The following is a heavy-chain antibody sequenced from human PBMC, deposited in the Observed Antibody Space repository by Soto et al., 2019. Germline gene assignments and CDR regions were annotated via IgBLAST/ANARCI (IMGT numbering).Heavy chain of an antibody. V-gene: IGHV3-72*01. D-gene: IGHD1-1*01. J-gene: IGHJ6*03. CDR2: TRNKADSYTT. CDR1: GFTFSDHY. Sequence: EVQLVESGGGLVQPGGSLRLSCAASGFTFSDHYMDWVRQAPGKGLEWVGRTRNKADSYTTEYAASVKGRFTISRDNSKHSLYLQMNSVKTEDTAVYYCASGTTPYYYSYMDVWGKGTTVTVSS. CDR3: ASGTTPYYYSYMDV.